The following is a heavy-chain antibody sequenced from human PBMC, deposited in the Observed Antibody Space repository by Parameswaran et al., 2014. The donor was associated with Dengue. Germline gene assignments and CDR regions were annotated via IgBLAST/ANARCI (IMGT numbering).Heavy chain of an antibody. J-gene: IGHJ6*02. V-gene: IGHV2-5*02. CDR3: AHRRRSWDGMDV. CDR2: IYWDDDK. Sequence: WIRQPPGKALEWLALIYWDDDKRYSPSLKSRLTITKDTSKNQVVLTMTNMDPVDTATYYCAHRRRSWDGMDVWGQGTTVTVSS. D-gene: IGHD6-13*01.